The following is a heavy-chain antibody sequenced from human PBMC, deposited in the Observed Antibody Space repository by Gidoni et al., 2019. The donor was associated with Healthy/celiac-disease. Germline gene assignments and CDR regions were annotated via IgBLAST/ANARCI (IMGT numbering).Heavy chain of an antibody. D-gene: IGHD4-17*01. V-gene: IGHV3-33*01. CDR3: AREPYGLANKDHDAFDI. CDR1: GFTFSSYG. J-gene: IGHJ3*02. CDR2: IWYDGSNK. Sequence: QVQLVESGGGVVQPGRSLRLSCAASGFTFSSYGRHWVRQAPGKGLEWVAVIWYDGSNKYYEDSVKGRFTISRDNSKNTLYLQMNSLRAEDTAVYYCAREPYGLANKDHDAFDIWGQGTMVTVSS.